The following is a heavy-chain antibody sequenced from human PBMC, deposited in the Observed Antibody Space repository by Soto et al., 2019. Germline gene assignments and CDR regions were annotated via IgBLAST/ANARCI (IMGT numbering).Heavy chain of an antibody. CDR2: MTPNSGNT. V-gene: IGHV1-8*02. D-gene: IGHD3-16*01. Sequence: QVQLMQSGAEVRKPGASVKVSCKASGYTFTDYDINWVRQATGQGLEWLGWMTPNSGNTGYAQKFQGRVTMTRDTSRSTAYMERSSLTSEATAVYYCARNLYNTGDFDHWGQGTLVTVSS. CDR3: ARNLYNTGDFDH. CDR1: GYTFTDYD. J-gene: IGHJ4*02.